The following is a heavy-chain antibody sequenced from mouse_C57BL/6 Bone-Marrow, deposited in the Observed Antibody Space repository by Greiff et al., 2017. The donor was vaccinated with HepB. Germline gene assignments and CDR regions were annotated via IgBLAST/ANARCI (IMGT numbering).Heavy chain of an antibody. CDR1: GYTFTDYY. CDR3: ASQSPSYYGNYYYDY. CDR2: IFPGSGST. J-gene: IGHJ2*01. V-gene: IGHV1-75*01. D-gene: IGHD2-10*01. Sequence: QVQLQQSGPELVKPGASVKISCKASGYTFTDYYINWVKQRPGQGLEWIGWIFPGSGSTYYNEKFKGKATLTVDKSSSTAYMLLSSLTSEDSAVYFCASQSPSYYGNYYYDYWGQGTTLTVSS.